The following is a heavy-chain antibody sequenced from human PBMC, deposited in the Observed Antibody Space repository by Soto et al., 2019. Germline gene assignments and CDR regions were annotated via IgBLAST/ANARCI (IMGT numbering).Heavy chain of an antibody. Sequence: EVQVVESGGAVVQPGGSLRLSCAASGFTFDDFAMCWVRQVPGKGLEWISLVNWDGDTTFYADSVKGRFIISRDNSKNSVYLPMNSLRSDDSAIYYCAKGATVTTHYQYYGMDVWGRGTTVTVSS. CDR1: GFTFDDFA. CDR3: AKGATVTTHYQYYGMDV. CDR2: VNWDGDTT. V-gene: IGHV3-43D*04. J-gene: IGHJ6*02. D-gene: IGHD4-17*01.